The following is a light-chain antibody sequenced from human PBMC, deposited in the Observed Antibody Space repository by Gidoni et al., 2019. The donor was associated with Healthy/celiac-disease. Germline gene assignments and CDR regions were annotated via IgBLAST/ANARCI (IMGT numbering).Light chain of an antibody. CDR2: WAS. Sequence: DIVMTQSPDYLAVSLGERATINCKSSQSVLYSSNNKNYLAWYQQKPGQPPKLLIYWASTRESGVPDRFSGSGSGTEFTLTISSLQAEDVAVYYCQQYYSTPPTFGQGTKLDIK. CDR1: QSVLYSSNNKNY. J-gene: IGKJ2*01. V-gene: IGKV4-1*01. CDR3: QQYYSTPPT.